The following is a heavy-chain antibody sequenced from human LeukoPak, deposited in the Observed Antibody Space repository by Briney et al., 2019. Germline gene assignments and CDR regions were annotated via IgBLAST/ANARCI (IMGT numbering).Heavy chain of an antibody. CDR3: ARESYYYDSSGYYYWFDP. CDR2: ISAYNGNT. V-gene: IGHV1-18*01. D-gene: IGHD3-22*01. Sequence: ASVKVSCKASGYTFTNYGISWVRQAPGQGLEWMGWISAYNGNTNYAQELQGRVTMTTDTSTSTAYMELRSLRSDDTAVYYCARESYYYDSSGYYYWFDPWGQGTLVTVSS. J-gene: IGHJ5*02. CDR1: GYTFTNYG.